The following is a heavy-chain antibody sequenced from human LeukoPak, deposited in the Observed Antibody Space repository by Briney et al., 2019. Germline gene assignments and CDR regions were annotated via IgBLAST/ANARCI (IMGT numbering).Heavy chain of an antibody. V-gene: IGHV4-34*01. CDR1: GGSFSGYY. CDR3: ARRDYYGSGSYYIRPRLWFDP. Sequence: SETLSLTCAVYGGSFSGYYWSLIRQPPGKGLEWIGEINHSGSTNYNPSLKSRVTISVDTSKNQFSLKLSSVTAADTAVYYCARRDYYGSGSYYIRPRLWFDPWGQGTLVTVSS. CDR2: INHSGST. D-gene: IGHD3-10*01. J-gene: IGHJ5*02.